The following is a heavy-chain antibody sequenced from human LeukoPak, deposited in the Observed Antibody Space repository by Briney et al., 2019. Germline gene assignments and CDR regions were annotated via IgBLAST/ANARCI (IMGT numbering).Heavy chain of an antibody. CDR1: GFTFSSYS. D-gene: IGHD6-19*01. V-gene: IGHV3-21*01. Sequence: GGSLRLSCAASGFTFSSYSMNWIRQAPGKGLEWVSSISSSSSYIYYADSVKGRFTISRDNAKNSLYLQMNSLRAEDTAVYYCARDSSGWYYFDYWGQGTMVTVSS. CDR3: ARDSSGWYYFDY. J-gene: IGHJ4*02. CDR2: ISSSSSYI.